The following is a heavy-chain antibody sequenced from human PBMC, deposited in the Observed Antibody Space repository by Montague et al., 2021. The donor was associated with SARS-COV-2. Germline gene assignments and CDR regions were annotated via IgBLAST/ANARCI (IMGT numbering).Heavy chain of an antibody. D-gene: IGHD6-13*01. J-gene: IGHJ4*02. CDR1: RGKYSSYW. V-gene: IGHV3-7*01. Sequence: SLRLEGEEGRGKYSSYWMSWVRQAPGKGLEWVANIKQDGSEKYYVDSVKGRFTISRDNAKNSLYLQMNSLRAEDTAVYYCARVGSSSWYFDYWGQGTLVTVSS. CDR2: IKQDGSEK. CDR3: ARVGSSSWYFDY.